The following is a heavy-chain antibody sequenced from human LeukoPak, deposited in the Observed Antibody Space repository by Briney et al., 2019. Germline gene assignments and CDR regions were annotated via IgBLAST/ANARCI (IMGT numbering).Heavy chain of an antibody. V-gene: IGHV1-24*01. D-gene: IGHD2-21*01. Sequence: ASVKVSCKVSGFTLSEISMHWVRQAPGKGLEWVGGFDPRDGETVCAERSRDRVILTDDRSANTAYMDLRSLGADDTAVYYCATGVYCATTTCPGYGNYYYFMDVWGEGTTVTV. CDR3: ATGVYCATTTCPGYGNYYYFMDV. CDR1: GFTLSEIS. CDR2: FDPRDGET. J-gene: IGHJ6*03.